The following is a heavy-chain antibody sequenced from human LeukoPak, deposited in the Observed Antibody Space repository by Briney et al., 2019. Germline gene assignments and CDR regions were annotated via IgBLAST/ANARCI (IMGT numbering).Heavy chain of an antibody. CDR2: INAGNGKT. D-gene: IGHD3-10*01. J-gene: IGHJ4*02. CDR1: GYTFISHP. CDR3: ARDRYYGSDGRFNYFDY. V-gene: IGHV1-3*01. Sequence: GASVKVSCKPSGYTFISHPMHWVRQAPGQRLEWMGWINAGNGKTEYSQKFQGRVTITRDTSASTVYMELNSLRSEDTAMYYCARDRYYGSDGRFNYFDYWGQGTPLTASS.